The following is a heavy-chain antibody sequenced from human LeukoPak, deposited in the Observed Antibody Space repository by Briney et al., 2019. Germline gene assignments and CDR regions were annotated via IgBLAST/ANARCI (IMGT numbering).Heavy chain of an antibody. CDR2: ISGSGGST. CDR3: AKDLSQRGGY. J-gene: IGHJ4*02. V-gene: IGHV3-23*01. CDR1: GFTFSSYA. Sequence: PGRSLRLSCAASGFTFSSYAMSWVRQAPGKGLEWVSAISGSGGSTYYADSVRGRFTISRDNSKNTLYLQMNSLRAEDTAVYYCAKDLSQRGGYWGQGTLVTVSS. D-gene: IGHD4-23*01.